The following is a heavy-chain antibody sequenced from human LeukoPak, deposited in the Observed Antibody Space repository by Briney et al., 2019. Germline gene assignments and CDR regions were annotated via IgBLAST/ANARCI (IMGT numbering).Heavy chain of an antibody. CDR3: ARSTYRGSQNAY. CDR1: GFTFSTYW. D-gene: IGHD1-26*01. J-gene: IGHJ4*02. CDR2: INGDGSST. V-gene: IGHV3-74*01. Sequence: GGSLRLSCVASGFTFSTYWMHWVRQAPGKGLVWVSRINGDGSSTSYADSVKGRFTISRDNAKNTMFLQMNSLRAEDTAVYYCARSTYRGSQNAYWGQGTLVTVSS.